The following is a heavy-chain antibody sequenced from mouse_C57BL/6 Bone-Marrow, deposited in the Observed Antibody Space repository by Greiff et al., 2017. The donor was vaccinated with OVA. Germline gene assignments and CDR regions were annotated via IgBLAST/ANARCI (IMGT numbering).Heavy chain of an antibody. CDR3: ARTAYYCASVPFAY. D-gene: IGHD1-1*01. Sequence: QVTLKVCGPGILQPSQTLSLTCSFSGFSLSTFGMGVGWLRQPSGKGLEWLAHIWWDDDKYYNPALKSRHTNSKDTSKNQVFLTIANVYTAVTATYYCARTAYYCASVPFAYWGRGTVVTVSA. J-gene: IGHJ3*01. V-gene: IGHV8-8*01. CDR2: IWWDDDK. CDR1: GFSLSTFGMG.